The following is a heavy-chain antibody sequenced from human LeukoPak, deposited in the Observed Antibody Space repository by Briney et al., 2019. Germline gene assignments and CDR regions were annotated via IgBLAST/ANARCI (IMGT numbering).Heavy chain of an antibody. J-gene: IGHJ4*02. CDR2: IFHSGST. D-gene: IGHD4-17*01. Sequence: SETLSLTCAVSGYSINSGYWWGWVRQPPGKGLEWIGSIFHSGSTNYNPSLKSRVTISLDTSKNHFSLRLSSVTVADTAVYHCVRHFTVTTDYFDYWGQGALVTVSS. CDR1: GYSINSGYW. CDR3: VRHFTVTTDYFDY. V-gene: IGHV4-38-2*01.